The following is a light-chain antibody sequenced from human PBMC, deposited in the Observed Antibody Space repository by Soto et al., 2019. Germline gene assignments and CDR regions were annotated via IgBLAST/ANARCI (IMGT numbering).Light chain of an antibody. Sequence: EIVLTQSPATLSLSPGERATLSCRASQSVSSYLAWYQQKPGQAPRLLIYDASNRATGIPARFSGSGSGTDFTLTISSLEPEDFAVYYCQQRSIWPLLWTFGGGTKVEIK. V-gene: IGKV3-11*01. CDR2: DAS. J-gene: IGKJ4*01. CDR1: QSVSSY. CDR3: QQRSIWPLLWT.